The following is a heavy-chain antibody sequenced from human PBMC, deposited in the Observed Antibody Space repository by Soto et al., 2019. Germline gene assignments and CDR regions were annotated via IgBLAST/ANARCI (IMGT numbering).Heavy chain of an antibody. CDR2: IYYSGST. CDR3: ARLRVGGYYDSSGYHDY. CDR1: GGSISSYY. D-gene: IGHD3-22*01. Sequence: SETLSLTCTVSGGSISSYYWSWIRQPPGKGLELIGYIYYSGSTNYNPSLKSRVTISVDTSKNQFSLKLSSVTAADTDVYYCARLRVGGYYDSSGYHDYWGQGTLVTVS. V-gene: IGHV4-59*08. J-gene: IGHJ4*02.